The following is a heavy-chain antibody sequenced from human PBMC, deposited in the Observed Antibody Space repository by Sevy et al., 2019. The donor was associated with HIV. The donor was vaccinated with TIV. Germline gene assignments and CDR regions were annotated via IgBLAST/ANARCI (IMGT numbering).Heavy chain of an antibody. D-gene: IGHD2-2*01. CDR3: ARDDIVVVPAAQIYYYYGMDV. CDR1: GFTFSSYS. CDR2: ISSSSSYI. J-gene: IGHJ6*02. V-gene: IGHV3-21*01. Sequence: GGSLRLSCAASGFTFSSYSMNWVRQAPGKGLEWVSSISSSSSYIYYADSVKGRFTISRDKAKNSLYLQMNSLRAEDTAVYYCARDDIVVVPAAQIYYYYGMDVWGQGTTVTVSS.